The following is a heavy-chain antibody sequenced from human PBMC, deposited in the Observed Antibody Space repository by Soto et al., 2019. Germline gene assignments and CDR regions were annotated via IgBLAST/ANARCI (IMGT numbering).Heavy chain of an antibody. CDR1: GFTFSSYA. V-gene: IGHV3-30-3*01. D-gene: IGHD1-26*01. Sequence: QVQLVESGGGGVQPGRSLRLSCAASGFTFSSYAMHWVRQAPGKGLEWVAVISYDGSNKYYADSVKGRFTISRDNSKNTLYLQMNSLRAEDTAVYYCASLVGATTLYGFDYWGQGTLVTVSS. CDR3: ASLVGATTLYGFDY. CDR2: ISYDGSNK. J-gene: IGHJ4*02.